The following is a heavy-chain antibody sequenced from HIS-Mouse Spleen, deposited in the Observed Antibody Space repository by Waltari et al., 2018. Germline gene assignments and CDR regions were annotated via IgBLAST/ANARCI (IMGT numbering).Heavy chain of an antibody. Sequence: QVQLQQWGAGLLKPSETLSLTCAVYGGSFSGYYWSWIRQPPGKGLEWIGEINQSGSTNFNPALKSRVTISVDTSKNEFSLKLSSVTAADTAVYYCARVADYWGQGTLVTVSS. CDR2: INQSGST. CDR1: GGSFSGYY. CDR3: ARVADY. J-gene: IGHJ4*02. V-gene: IGHV4-34*01.